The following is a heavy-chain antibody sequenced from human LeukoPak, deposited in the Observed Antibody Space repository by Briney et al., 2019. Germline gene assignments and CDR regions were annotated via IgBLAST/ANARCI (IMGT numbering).Heavy chain of an antibody. CDR2: ISGSGDDT. Sequence: PGGSLRLSCAASGFSFSTYAMNWVRQVPGKGLESISSISGSGDDTYYIDSVRGRFTISRDNSKKTLFLQMNSLRVEDTAVYYCAKVLSVTKYYWCGLDVWGQGTMVTVSS. J-gene: IGHJ3*01. CDR3: AKVLSVTKYYWCGLDV. V-gene: IGHV3-23*01. CDR1: GFSFSTYA. D-gene: IGHD2-8*01.